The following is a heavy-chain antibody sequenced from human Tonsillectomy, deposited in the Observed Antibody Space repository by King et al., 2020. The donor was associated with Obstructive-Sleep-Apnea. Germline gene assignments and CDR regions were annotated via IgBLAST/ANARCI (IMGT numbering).Heavy chain of an antibody. CDR1: GFTFGDYA. J-gene: IGHJ2*01. CDR3: AKGAVGRQLDWYFDL. Sequence: VQLVESGGGLVQSGRSLRLSCEASGFTFGDYAMHWVRQRPGKGLEWVSSLSWNRDTVAYADSVMGRFTISRDNARSSLYLLMNSLRPEDTAFYYCAKGAVGRQLDWYFDLWGRGTLVAVSS. D-gene: IGHD2-15*01. V-gene: IGHV3-9*01. CDR2: LSWNRDTV.